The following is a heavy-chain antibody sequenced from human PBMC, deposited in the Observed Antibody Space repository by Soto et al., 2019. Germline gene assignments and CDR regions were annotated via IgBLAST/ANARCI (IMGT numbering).Heavy chain of an antibody. V-gene: IGHV3-30-3*01. CDR1: RFTFSNYA. CDR2: ISYDGHNM. D-gene: IGHD1-7*01. CDR3: AVLELYVDYYGLDV. J-gene: IGHJ6*02. Sequence: GGSLRLSCAASRFTFSNYAIHWVRQAPGKGLEWVAIISYDGHNMYYADSVKGRFTISRDNSKNTLYLQMNSLRAEDTAVYYCAVLELYVDYYGLDVWGQGTTVTVSS.